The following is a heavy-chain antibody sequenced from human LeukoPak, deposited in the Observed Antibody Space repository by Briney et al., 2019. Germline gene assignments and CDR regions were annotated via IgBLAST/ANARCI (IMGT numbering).Heavy chain of an antibody. V-gene: IGHV4-59*02. Sequence: SGTLSLTCSVSGHSVSSYYWIWIRQPPGKGLEWIGYVYHSGSTNYNPSLNSRVTISLDTSKNQFSLKLTSVTAADTAVYYCARARLAMSDVFDSWGQGTLVTVSS. CDR1: GHSVSSYY. J-gene: IGHJ4*02. CDR2: VYHSGST. CDR3: ARARLAMSDVFDS. D-gene: IGHD2-21*01.